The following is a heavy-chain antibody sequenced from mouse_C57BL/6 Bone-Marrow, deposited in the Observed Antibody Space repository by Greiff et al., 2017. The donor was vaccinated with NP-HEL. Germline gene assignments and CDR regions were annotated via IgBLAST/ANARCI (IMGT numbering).Heavy chain of an antibody. V-gene: IGHV1-63*01. Sequence: QVHVKQSGAELVRPGTSVKMSCKASGYTFTNYWIGWAKQRPGHGLEWIGDIYPGGGYTNYNEKFKGKATLTADKSSSTAYMQFSSLTSEDSAIYYCARWVYYGSSYWYFDVWGTGTTVTVSS. J-gene: IGHJ1*03. CDR3: ARWVYYGSSYWYFDV. D-gene: IGHD1-1*01. CDR2: IYPGGGYT. CDR1: GYTFTNYW.